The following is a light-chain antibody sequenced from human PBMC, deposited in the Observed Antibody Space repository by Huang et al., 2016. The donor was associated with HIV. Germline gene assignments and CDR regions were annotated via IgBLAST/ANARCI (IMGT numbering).Light chain of an antibody. CDR1: QSISSY. J-gene: IGKJ1*01. Sequence: DIQMTQSPSSLSASVGDRVTITCRASQSISSYLNWYQQKPGKAPKLLIYAASSLQSGVPSRFSCSGSGTDFTLTISSLQPEDFATYYCQQSYSTPQTWTFGQGTKVEIK. V-gene: IGKV1-39*01. CDR2: AAS. CDR3: QQSYSTPQTWT.